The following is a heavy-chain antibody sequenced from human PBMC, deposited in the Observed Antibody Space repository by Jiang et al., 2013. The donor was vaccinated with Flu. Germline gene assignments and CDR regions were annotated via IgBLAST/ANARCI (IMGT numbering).Heavy chain of an antibody. CDR1: GGSISSGDYY. Sequence: VSGGSISSGDYYWSWIRQPPGKGLEWIGYIYYSGSTYYNPSLKSRVTISVDTSKNQFSLKLSSVTAADTAVYYCARVYDSSGSRNHDAFDIWGQGTMVTVSS. J-gene: IGHJ3*02. CDR2: IYYSGST. D-gene: IGHD3-22*01. CDR3: ARVYDSSGSRNHDAFDI. V-gene: IGHV4-30-4*01.